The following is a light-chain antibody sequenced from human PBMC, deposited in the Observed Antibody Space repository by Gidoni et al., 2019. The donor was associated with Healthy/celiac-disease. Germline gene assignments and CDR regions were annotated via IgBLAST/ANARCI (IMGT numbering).Light chain of an antibody. Sequence: EIVLTQSPATLSVSPGERATLSCRASQSVSSYLAWYQQKTGQAPRLLIYDASKRATGIPARFSGSGSGTDFPLTISSLEPEDFAVYYCQQRSNWPLTFGGGTKVEIK. V-gene: IGKV3-11*01. CDR3: QQRSNWPLT. J-gene: IGKJ4*01. CDR1: QSVSSY. CDR2: DAS.